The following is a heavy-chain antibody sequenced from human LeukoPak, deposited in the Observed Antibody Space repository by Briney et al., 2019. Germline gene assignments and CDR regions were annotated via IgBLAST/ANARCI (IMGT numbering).Heavy chain of an antibody. Sequence: GGSLRLSCAASGFTFSSYWMHWVRQAPGKGLVWVSRINSDGSSTSYADSVKGRFTISRDNAKNTLYLQMNSLRAEDTAVYYCAREEEEDAFDYWGQGTLVTVSS. CDR1: GFTFSSYW. D-gene: IGHD2-15*01. CDR3: AREEEEDAFDY. V-gene: IGHV3-74*01. J-gene: IGHJ4*02. CDR2: INSDGSST.